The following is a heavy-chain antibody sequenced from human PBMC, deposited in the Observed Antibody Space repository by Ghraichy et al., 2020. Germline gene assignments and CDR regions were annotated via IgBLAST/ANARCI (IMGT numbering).Heavy chain of an antibody. Sequence: SETLSLTCAVYGGSFSGYYWSWIRQPPGKGLEWIGEINHSGSTNYNPSLKSRVTISVDTSKNQFSLKLSSVTAADTAVYYCARARFLEWLRGDYYYGMDVWGQGTTVPVSS. CDR1: GGSFSGYY. V-gene: IGHV4-34*01. CDR3: ARARFLEWLRGDYYYGMDV. J-gene: IGHJ6*02. D-gene: IGHD3-3*01. CDR2: INHSGST.